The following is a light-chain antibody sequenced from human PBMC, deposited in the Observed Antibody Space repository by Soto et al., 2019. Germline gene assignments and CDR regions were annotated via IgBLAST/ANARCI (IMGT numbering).Light chain of an antibody. J-gene: IGKJ4*01. CDR2: KAA. CDR1: QSISTW. Sequence: DIQMTQSPSTLSASVGDRVTITCRASQSISTWLAWYQQKPGKAPKLLIYKAASLESGVPARFSGSGSGTEFTLTISSLQPDDFATYYCQQYNTYPLTFGGGTTVEIK. CDR3: QQYNTYPLT. V-gene: IGKV1-5*03.